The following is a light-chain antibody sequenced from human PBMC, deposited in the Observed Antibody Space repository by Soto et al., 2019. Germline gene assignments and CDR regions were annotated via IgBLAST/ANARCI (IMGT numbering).Light chain of an antibody. Sequence: EIAMTQSPATLSVSPWERATLSCRASQSVSSNLAWYQQKPGQAPRLLIYGASTRATGVPARFSGSGSGTEFTLTISSLQTEDFAVYYCQQYGSSGTFGQGTKVDIK. CDR1: QSVSSN. V-gene: IGKV3-15*01. J-gene: IGKJ1*01. CDR3: QQYGSSGT. CDR2: GAS.